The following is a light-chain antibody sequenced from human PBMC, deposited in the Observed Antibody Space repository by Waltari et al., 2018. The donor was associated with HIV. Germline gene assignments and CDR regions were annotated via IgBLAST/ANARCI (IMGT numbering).Light chain of an antibody. V-gene: IGLV8-61*01. CDR1: SGSVSTPNY. Sequence: QTVVTQEPSFSVSPGGPVTLTCGLSSGSVSTPNYPNWYQQTPGQAPRTIIYTTNTRSSGVPDRFSGSILGNKAALTITGAQADDESDYYCVLYMGSVGWVFGGGTRLTVL. CDR3: VLYMGSVGWV. J-gene: IGLJ3*02. CDR2: TTN.